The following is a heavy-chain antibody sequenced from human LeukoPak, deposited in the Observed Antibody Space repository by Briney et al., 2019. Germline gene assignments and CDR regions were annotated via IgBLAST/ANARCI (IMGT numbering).Heavy chain of an antibody. J-gene: IGHJ5*02. CDR2: IKQDGSEK. D-gene: IGHD2-2*01. V-gene: IGHV3-7*01. CDR3: ARDDCSSISCYHNWFDP. CDR1: GFTFSSYW. Sequence: PGGSLRLSCAASGFTFSSYWMSWVRQAPGKGLWWVANIKQDGSEKYYVDSVKGRFTISRDHAKNSLYLQMNSLRAEDTAVYYCARDDCSSISCYHNWFDPWGQGTLVTVSS.